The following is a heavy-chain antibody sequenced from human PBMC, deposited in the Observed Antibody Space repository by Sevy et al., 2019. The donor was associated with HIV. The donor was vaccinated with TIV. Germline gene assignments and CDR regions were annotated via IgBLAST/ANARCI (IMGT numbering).Heavy chain of an antibody. CDR2: ISWNGGTI. CDR3: AKDGHFSNSPLLDV. CDR1: GFTFDEYA. D-gene: IGHD6-6*01. Sequence: GGSLRLSCAVSGFTFDEYAMHWVRQVPGKGLEWVSGISWNGGTIGYADSVKGRFTISRDNAKNFLYLQMNSLRAEDTAFYYCAKDGHFSNSPLLDVWGQGATVTVSS. J-gene: IGHJ6*02. V-gene: IGHV3-9*01.